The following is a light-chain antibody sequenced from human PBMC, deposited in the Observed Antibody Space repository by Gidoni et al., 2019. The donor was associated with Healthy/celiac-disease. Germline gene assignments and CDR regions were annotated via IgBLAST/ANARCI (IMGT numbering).Light chain of an antibody. V-gene: IGKV1-33*01. CDR2: DAS. Sequence: DIQMTQSPSSLSASVGDRVTITCQASQDISNYLHWNQQKPGKAPKLLIYDASNLETGVPSRFSGSGSGTDFTFTISSLQPEDIATYYCQQYDNLPLTFGPGTKVDIK. J-gene: IGKJ3*01. CDR1: QDISNY. CDR3: QQYDNLPLT.